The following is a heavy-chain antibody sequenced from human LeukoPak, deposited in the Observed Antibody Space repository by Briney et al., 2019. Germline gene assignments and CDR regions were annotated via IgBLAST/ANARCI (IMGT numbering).Heavy chain of an antibody. J-gene: IGHJ4*02. D-gene: IGHD5-18*01. CDR3: ARGAHVDTAMITGYFDY. V-gene: IGHV3-30-3*01. Sequence: GGSLRLSCVASGFTFSSYVMHWVRQAPGKGLEWVALISYDGSSKYYADSVKGRFTISRDSSKNTLYLQMNSLRAEDTAVYHCARGAHVDTAMITGYFDYWGQGTLVTVSS. CDR1: GFTFSSYV. CDR2: ISYDGSSK.